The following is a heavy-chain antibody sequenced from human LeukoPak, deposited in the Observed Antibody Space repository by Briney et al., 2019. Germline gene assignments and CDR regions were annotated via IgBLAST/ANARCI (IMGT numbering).Heavy chain of an antibody. Sequence: ASVKVSCKASGYTFTSYGISWVRQAPGQGLEWMGWISAYNGNTNYAQKLQGRVTMTTDTSTSTAYMELRSLRSDDTAVYYCARDSGSLGYFDWPIGYWGQGTLVTVSS. CDR2: ISAYNGNT. J-gene: IGHJ4*02. CDR3: ARDSGSLGYFDWPIGY. V-gene: IGHV1-18*01. D-gene: IGHD3-9*01. CDR1: GYTFTSYG.